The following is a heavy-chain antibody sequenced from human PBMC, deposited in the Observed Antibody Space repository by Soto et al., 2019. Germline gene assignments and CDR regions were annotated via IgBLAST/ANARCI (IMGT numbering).Heavy chain of an antibody. Sequence: QITLKESGPTLVKPTQTLTLTCTFSGFSLSTSGVGVGWIRQPPGKALEWLAVIYWDDDKRYSPSLKSRLAITKDTSKNQVVHTMTNLDPVDTATYFCAHSPGGILVAGRPFHIWGQGTMVTVSS. D-gene: IGHD6-19*01. J-gene: IGHJ3*02. CDR2: IYWDDDK. CDR1: GFSLSTSGVG. CDR3: AHSPGGILVAGRPFHI. V-gene: IGHV2-5*02.